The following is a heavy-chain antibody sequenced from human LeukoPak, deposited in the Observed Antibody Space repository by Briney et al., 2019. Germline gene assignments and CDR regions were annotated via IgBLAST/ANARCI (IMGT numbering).Heavy chain of an antibody. D-gene: IGHD6-13*01. Sequence: GGSLRLSCAASGFTFSGSAMHWVRQASGKGLEWVGRIRSKANSYATAYAASVKGRFTISRDDSKNTAYLQMNSLRAEDTAVYYCARVGNLGYSSSWYRGYYFDYWGQGTLVTVSS. CDR1: GFTFSGSA. J-gene: IGHJ4*02. V-gene: IGHV3-73*01. CDR2: IRSKANSYAT. CDR3: ARVGNLGYSSSWYRGYYFDY.